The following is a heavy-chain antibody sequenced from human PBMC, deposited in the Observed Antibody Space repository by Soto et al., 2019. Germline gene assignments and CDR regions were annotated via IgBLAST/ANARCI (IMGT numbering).Heavy chain of an antibody. J-gene: IGHJ4*02. V-gene: IGHV1-18*01. CDR2: ISAYNGNT. Sequence: QIQLVQSGAEVKKPGASVKVSCKASGYTFSSYHITWVRQAPGQGLEWMGWISAYNGNTNYAQNPXGRATMTTDPTTSTAYMELRSLRSDDTAVYYCARDLPPVDYWGQGTLVTVSS. CDR1: GYTFSSYH. CDR3: ARDLPPVDY.